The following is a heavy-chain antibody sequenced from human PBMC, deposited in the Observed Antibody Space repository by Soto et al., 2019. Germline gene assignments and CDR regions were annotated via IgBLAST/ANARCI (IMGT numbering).Heavy chain of an antibody. CDR2: ISGSGGST. CDR1: GFTFSSYA. Sequence: GGSLRLSCAASGFTFSSYAMIWVRQAPGKGLEWVSAISGSGGSTYYADSVKGRFTISRDNSKNTLYLQMNSLRAEDTAVYYCAKDRGSGSYACTFDYWGQGTLVTVSS. CDR3: AKDRGSGSYACTFDY. D-gene: IGHD1-26*01. V-gene: IGHV3-23*01. J-gene: IGHJ4*02.